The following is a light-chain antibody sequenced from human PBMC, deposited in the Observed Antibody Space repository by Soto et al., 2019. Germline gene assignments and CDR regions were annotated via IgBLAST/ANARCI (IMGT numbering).Light chain of an antibody. J-gene: IGKJ4*01. CDR3: QQLDSFPLT. V-gene: IGKV1-9*01. CDR2: AAS. Sequence: IQLTHSPSSLSASVGDRFTISFLASQGISSYLVWYQHKPGKAPKLLIYAASTLQSGVPSRFSGGGSGTDFTLTISSLQPEDFATYYCQQLDSFPLTFGGGTKVDIK. CDR1: QGISSY.